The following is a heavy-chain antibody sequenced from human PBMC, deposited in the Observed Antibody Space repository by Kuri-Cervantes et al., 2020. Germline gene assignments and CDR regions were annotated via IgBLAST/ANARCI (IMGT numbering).Heavy chain of an antibody. D-gene: IGHD3-10*01. CDR2: IDYSGST. J-gene: IGHJ4*02. V-gene: IGHV4-59*01. CDR1: GDSISSYY. Sequence: SETLSLTCTVSGDSISSYYWSWIRQPPGKGLEWIGYIDYSGSTNYNPSLKSRVTISVDTSKNQYSLKLSSVTAADTAVYYCAREVARYYGSGLVFDYWGQGTLVTVSS. CDR3: AREVARYYGSGLVFDY.